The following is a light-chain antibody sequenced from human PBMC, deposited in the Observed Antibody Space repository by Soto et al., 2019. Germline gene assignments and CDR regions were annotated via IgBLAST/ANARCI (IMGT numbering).Light chain of an antibody. CDR3: QSYDSSLRGV. V-gene: IGLV1-40*01. CDR2: ANN. Sequence: QSVLTQPPSVSGAPGQRVTISCTGSNSDIGAGYDVHWYQQLPGTAPKLVIYANNNRPLGVPDRFSASKSGTSASLAITGLQADDEADYYCQSYDSSLRGVFGTGTKVTVL. CDR1: NSDIGAGYD. J-gene: IGLJ1*01.